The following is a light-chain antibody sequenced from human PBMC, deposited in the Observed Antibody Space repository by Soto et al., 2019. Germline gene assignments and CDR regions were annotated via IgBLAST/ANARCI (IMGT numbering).Light chain of an antibody. CDR3: AAWDDSLNGYV. J-gene: IGLJ1*01. CDR1: SSNIGTNA. CDR2: NNN. Sequence: QSVLNQPASGSGSPGQGGPIXXYGGSSNIGTNAVNWYQQLPGTAPKLLIYNNNQRPSGVPGRFSGSKSGTSASLAISGLQSEDEADYYCAAWDDSLNGYVFGTGTKVTVL. V-gene: IGLV1-44*01.